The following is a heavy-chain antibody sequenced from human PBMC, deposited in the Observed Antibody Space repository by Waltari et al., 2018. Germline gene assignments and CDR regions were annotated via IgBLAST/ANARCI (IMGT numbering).Heavy chain of an antibody. D-gene: IGHD3-22*01. CDR1: GFIFNTYA. CDR2: INGYGDKT. V-gene: IGHV3-23*01. J-gene: IGHJ5*02. Sequence: EVQVLESGGGLVQPGGSMRLSCAGSGFIFNTYAINWVRQAPGKGLEWVSGINGYGDKTYYADSVKGRFTLSRDNSRNTLSLQMNSLRAEDTAVYYCAKAHFYDTSGYIEHWGQGTLVTVSS. CDR3: AKAHFYDTSGYIEH.